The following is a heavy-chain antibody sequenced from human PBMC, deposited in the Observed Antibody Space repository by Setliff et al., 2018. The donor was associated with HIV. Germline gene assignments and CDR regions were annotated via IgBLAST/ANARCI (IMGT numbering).Heavy chain of an antibody. Sequence: PSQTLSLSCVASGFTVISKSMSWIRQPPGKGLEWIGYIYYSGSTNYNPSLKNRVTISIDTSKEQFSLNLSSVTAADTAVYYCARDAGGSVGNYYFDYWGQGTLVTVSS. CDR2: IYYSGST. CDR1: GFTVISKS. V-gene: IGHV4-59*02. CDR3: ARDAGGSVGNYYFDY. J-gene: IGHJ4*02. D-gene: IGHD2-15*01.